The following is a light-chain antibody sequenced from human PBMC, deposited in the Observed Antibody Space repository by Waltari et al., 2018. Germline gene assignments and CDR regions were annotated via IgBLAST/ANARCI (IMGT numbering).Light chain of an antibody. V-gene: IGLV2-14*01. CDR1: NSDIGSYTY. CDR3: CSYTVTATYV. J-gene: IGLJ1*01. CDR2: DVT. Sequence: QSALTQPASVSGSPGQSITISCSGGNSDIGSYTYVSWYQQNPGKVPKLIIYDVTKRPSGVSNRFSGSKSGNTASLTISGLQAQDEGDYHCCSYTVTATYVCGKGTTVTVL.